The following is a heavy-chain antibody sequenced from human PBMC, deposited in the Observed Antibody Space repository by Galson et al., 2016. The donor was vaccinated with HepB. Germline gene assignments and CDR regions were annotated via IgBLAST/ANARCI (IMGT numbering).Heavy chain of an antibody. D-gene: IGHD2-21*02. V-gene: IGHV3-21*01. Sequence: SLRLSCAASGFTFSSYSMNRVRQAPGKGLEWVSSISSSSSYIYYADSVKGRFTISRDNAKNSLYLQMNSLRGEDTAVYYCARDRAGVVAAIGTIDFWGQGTLVTVSS. CDR3: ARDRAGVVAAIGTIDF. CDR1: GFTFSSYS. J-gene: IGHJ4*02. CDR2: ISSSSSYI.